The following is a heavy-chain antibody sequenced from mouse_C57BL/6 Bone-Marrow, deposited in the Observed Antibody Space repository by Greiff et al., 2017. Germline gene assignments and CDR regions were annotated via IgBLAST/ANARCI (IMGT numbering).Heavy chain of an antibody. CDR3: ASYYSNRTGFAY. D-gene: IGHD2-5*01. Sequence: VQLQQSGAELMKPGASVKLSCKATGYTFTGYWIEWVKQRPGHGLEWIGESLPGSGSHNYNEKFKGKATFTADTSSNTAYMQLCSLTTEDSAIYYCASYYSNRTGFAYWGQGTLVTVSA. V-gene: IGHV1-9*01. J-gene: IGHJ3*01. CDR1: GYTFTGYW. CDR2: SLPGSGSH.